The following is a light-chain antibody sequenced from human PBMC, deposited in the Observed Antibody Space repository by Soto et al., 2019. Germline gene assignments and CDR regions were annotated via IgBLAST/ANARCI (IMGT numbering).Light chain of an antibody. CDR2: GAS. CDR1: QSVSSSY. J-gene: IGKJ1*01. Sequence: EIALTQSPCTLSLSPGQRATLSCAASQSVSSSYLAWYQQKPGQAPRLLIYGASSRATGIPDRFSGRGSGTDFTLTISRLEPEDFAVYYCQQYGSSSWTFGQGTKVE. V-gene: IGKV3-20*01. CDR3: QQYGSSSWT.